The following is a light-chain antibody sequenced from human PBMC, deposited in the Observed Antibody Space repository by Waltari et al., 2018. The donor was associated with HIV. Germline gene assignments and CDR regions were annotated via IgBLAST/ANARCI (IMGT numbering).Light chain of an antibody. CDR1: QSVNSNY. J-gene: IGKJ3*01. V-gene: IGKV3-20*01. CDR3: QQYGSSPG. CDR2: GAS. Sequence: IVLRQSPGTLSLSPGERVTLSCRASQSVNSNYLAWYQQRPGQAPRLLIDGASSRATGIPDRFSGSGSGTDFTLTISRLEPEDAAVYYCQQYGSSPGFGPGTKVEIK.